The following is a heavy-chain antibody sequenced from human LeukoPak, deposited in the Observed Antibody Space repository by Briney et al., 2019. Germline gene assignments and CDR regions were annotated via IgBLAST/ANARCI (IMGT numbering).Heavy chain of an antibody. CDR3: ARSEINDYSRF. J-gene: IGHJ4*02. CDR2: VSLSGSP. V-gene: IGHV4-38-2*02. CDR1: GYSLRNGYH. Sequence: SETLSLTCSVSGYSLRNGYHWAWFRQPPGKRPEWLGSVSLSGSPYDNLSFKSRVSMSVDASKNQFSLKMRAVTAADSAVYFCARSEINDYSRFWGQGILVTVSS. D-gene: IGHD4-11*01.